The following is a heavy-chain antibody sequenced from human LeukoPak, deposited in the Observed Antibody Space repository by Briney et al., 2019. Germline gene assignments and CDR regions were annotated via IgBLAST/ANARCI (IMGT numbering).Heavy chain of an antibody. Sequence: SVKVSCQASGYTFTSYGICWVRQAPGQGVEWVGGIIPIIGTANYAQKFQGRVTITAAESTSTAYMELRSLRSEDTAVYYCARDCSSTSCSSHFDYWGQGTLVTVSS. J-gene: IGHJ4*02. CDR3: ARDCSSTSCSSHFDY. V-gene: IGHV1-69*13. CDR1: GYTFTSYG. CDR2: IIPIIGTA. D-gene: IGHD2-2*01.